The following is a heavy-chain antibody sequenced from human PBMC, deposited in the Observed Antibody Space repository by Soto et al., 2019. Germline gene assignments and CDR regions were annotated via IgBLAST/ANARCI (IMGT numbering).Heavy chain of an antibody. J-gene: IGHJ4*02. D-gene: IGHD2-15*01. CDR1: GFTFSSYS. V-gene: IGHV3-30-3*01. CDR2: MSYDGTNK. CDR3: ARGHGGSCYSGMAY. Sequence: QVQLVESGGGVVQTGRSLRLSCAASGFTFSSYSMNWVRQAPGKGLEWVAVMSYDGTNKAYAGSVKGRVTISRDNSENTVNLHMNSLRDEVSSFYYCARGHGGSCYSGMAYWGQGTPVTVSP.